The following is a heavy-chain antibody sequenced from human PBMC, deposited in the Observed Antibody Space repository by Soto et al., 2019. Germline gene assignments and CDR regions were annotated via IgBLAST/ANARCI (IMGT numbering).Heavy chain of an antibody. V-gene: IGHV3-23*01. CDR1: GFSFSYYA. CDR2: ISESGGST. J-gene: IGHJ4*02. Sequence: GGSLRLSCAASGFSFSYYAMIWVRQAPGKGLEWVSVISESGGSTHYADSVRGRFTVSRDNSKNSLSLRMNSLRDEDTAVYFCAKRSPYSSGWYSPIFDYWGQGALVTVS. D-gene: IGHD6-13*01. CDR3: AKRSPYSSGWYSPIFDY.